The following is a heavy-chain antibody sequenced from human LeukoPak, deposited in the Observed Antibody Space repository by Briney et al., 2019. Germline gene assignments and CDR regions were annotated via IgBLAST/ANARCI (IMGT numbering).Heavy chain of an antibody. Sequence: GGSLRLSCAASGFTFSSYWMHWVRQAPGKGPVWVSRINTDGSSTSYADSVKGRFTISRDNAKNTLYLQMNSLRAEDTAVYYCARDRTPYYYDSSGYCWGQGTLVTVSS. V-gene: IGHV3-74*01. CDR3: ARDRTPYYYDSSGYC. D-gene: IGHD3-22*01. CDR1: GFTFSSYW. J-gene: IGHJ4*02. CDR2: INTDGSST.